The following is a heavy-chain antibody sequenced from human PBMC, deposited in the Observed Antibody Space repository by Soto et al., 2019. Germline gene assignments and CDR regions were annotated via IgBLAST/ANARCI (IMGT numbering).Heavy chain of an antibody. J-gene: IGHJ2*01. CDR3: ARGLRGVGYFDL. V-gene: IGHV1-3*04. CDR1: GYTFTNYA. Sequence: QVQLVQSGAEVKKPGASVKVSCKTSGYTFTNYAIHWVRQAPGQSLEYMGWINTVNGDTKYSHNFQDRLTITSDTSATTAYVALSSLSSEDTAVYFCARGLRGVGYFDLWGRGTLVVVSS. D-gene: IGHD4-17*01. CDR2: INTVNGDT.